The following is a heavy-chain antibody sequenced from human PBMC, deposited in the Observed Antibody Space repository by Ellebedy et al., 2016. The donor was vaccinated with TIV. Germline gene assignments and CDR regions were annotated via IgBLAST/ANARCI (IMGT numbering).Heavy chain of an antibody. Sequence: SETLSLTXTVSGGSISSYYWSWIRQPPGQVLEWIAFIYYNGATNYNPSLKSRVTISVDTSKNQFSLKLSSVTAADTAVYFCARGGEYFQHWGQGTLVNVSS. J-gene: IGHJ1*01. CDR2: IYYNGAT. D-gene: IGHD5-12*01. CDR1: GGSISSYY. CDR3: ARGGEYFQH. V-gene: IGHV4-59*01.